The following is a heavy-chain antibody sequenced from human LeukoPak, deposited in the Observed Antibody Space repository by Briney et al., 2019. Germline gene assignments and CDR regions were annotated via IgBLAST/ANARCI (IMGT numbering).Heavy chain of an antibody. Sequence: SETLSLTCTVSSGSISTYYWSWIRQPPGKGLEWIGYIYDYGSTNINPSLKSRVTISKDTSKNQFSVKLSSVTAADTAVYYCARAPYGSGSSYFDYWGQGTLVTVSS. J-gene: IGHJ4*02. V-gene: IGHV4-59*08. CDR2: IYDYGST. D-gene: IGHD3-10*01. CDR3: ARAPYGSGSSYFDY. CDR1: SGSISTYY.